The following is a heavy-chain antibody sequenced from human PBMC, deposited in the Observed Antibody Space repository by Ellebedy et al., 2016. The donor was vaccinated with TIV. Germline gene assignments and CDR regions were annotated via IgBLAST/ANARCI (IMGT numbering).Heavy chain of an antibody. CDR1: GFTFSSYA. Sequence: GGSLRLXXAASGFTFSSYAMSWVRQAPGKGLEWVSAISGSGGSTYYADSVKGRFTISRDNSKNTLYLQMNSLRAEDTAVYYCAKEGVDSSSFDYWGQGTLVTVSS. V-gene: IGHV3-23*01. D-gene: IGHD6-6*01. J-gene: IGHJ4*02. CDR3: AKEGVDSSSFDY. CDR2: ISGSGGST.